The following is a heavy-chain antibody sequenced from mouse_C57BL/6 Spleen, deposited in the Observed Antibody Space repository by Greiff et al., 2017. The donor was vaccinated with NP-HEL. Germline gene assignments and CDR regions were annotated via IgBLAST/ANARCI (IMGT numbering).Heavy chain of an antibody. CDR1: GYAFSSSW. CDR2: IYPGDGDT. V-gene: IGHV1-82*01. J-gene: IGHJ3*01. CDR3: AIYGNYAWFAY. Sequence: QVQLQQSGPELVKPGASVKISCKASGYAFSSSWMNWVKQRPGKGLEWIGRIYPGDGDTNYNGKFKGKATLTADKSSSTAYMQISSLTSEDSAVYFCAIYGNYAWFAYWGQGTLVTVSA. D-gene: IGHD2-1*01.